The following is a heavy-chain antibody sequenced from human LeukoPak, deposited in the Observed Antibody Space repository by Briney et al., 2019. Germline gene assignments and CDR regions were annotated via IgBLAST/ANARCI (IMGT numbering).Heavy chain of an antibody. Sequence: GGSLRLSCAASGFTFSSYWMSGGRQAPGKGREGVANIKQDGSEKYYVDSVKGRFTISRDNAKNSLYLQMNSLRAEDTAVYYCARDPLSPIIAAAGTGFYWGQGNLFTVSS. J-gene: IGHJ4*02. CDR3: ARDPLSPIIAAAGTGFY. CDR2: IKQDGSEK. D-gene: IGHD6-13*01. CDR1: GFTFSSYW. V-gene: IGHV3-7*01.